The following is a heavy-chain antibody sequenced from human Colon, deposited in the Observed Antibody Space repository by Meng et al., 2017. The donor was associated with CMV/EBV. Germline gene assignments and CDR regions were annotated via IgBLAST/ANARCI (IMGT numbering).Heavy chain of an antibody. V-gene: IGHV4-4*02. Sequence: QVQLQESGPGLVKPSGTLSLTCVVSGGSLIGTNWWNWVRQPPGRGLEWIGEIFHSGTTNYNPSLKSRVTISIDKSKNQFSLKLTSVTAADTAVYFCGDPPAGYWGQGALVTVSS. CDR1: GGSLIGTNW. CDR3: GDPPAGY. J-gene: IGHJ4*02. CDR2: IFHSGTT.